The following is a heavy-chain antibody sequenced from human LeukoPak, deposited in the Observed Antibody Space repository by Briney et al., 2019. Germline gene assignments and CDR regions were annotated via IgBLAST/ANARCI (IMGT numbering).Heavy chain of an antibody. CDR1: GGSFSGYY. J-gene: IGHJ4*02. Sequence: SETLSLTCAVYGGSFSGYYWSWIRQPPEKGLEWIGEINHSGSTNYNPSLKSRVTISVDTSKNQFSLKLSSVTAADTAVYYCATESPGYSSGWYVFSDYWGQGTLVTVSS. D-gene: IGHD6-19*01. CDR2: INHSGST. V-gene: IGHV4-34*01. CDR3: ATESPGYSSGWYVFSDY.